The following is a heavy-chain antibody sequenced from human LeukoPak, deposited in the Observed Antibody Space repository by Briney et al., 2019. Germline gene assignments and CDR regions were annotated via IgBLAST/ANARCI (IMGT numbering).Heavy chain of an antibody. Sequence: GGSLRLSCAASGFTFSGSAVHWVRQASGKGLEWVGRIRSKTNNYATTYAASVEGRFTISRDDSKNTAYLQMNSLKTEDTAVYYCTRASIGLDYWGQGTLVTVSS. CDR3: TRASIGLDY. CDR1: GFTFSGSA. CDR2: IRSKTNNYAT. J-gene: IGHJ4*02. V-gene: IGHV3-73*01. D-gene: IGHD3-10*01.